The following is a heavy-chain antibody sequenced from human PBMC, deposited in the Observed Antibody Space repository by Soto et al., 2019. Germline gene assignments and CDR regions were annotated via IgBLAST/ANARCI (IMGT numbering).Heavy chain of an antibody. D-gene: IGHD6-19*01. Sequence: PGGSLRLSCTVSGFTFTNYGINWVRQAPGKGLEWVSSVSKSDYTYYSDSVKGRFTISRDNAKNSVSLQMNNLTAEETAVYYCTREDSIIIPAVADFWGQGTLVTVSS. CDR1: GFTFTNYG. V-gene: IGHV3-21*01. CDR3: TREDSIIIPAVADF. J-gene: IGHJ4*02. CDR2: VSKSDYT.